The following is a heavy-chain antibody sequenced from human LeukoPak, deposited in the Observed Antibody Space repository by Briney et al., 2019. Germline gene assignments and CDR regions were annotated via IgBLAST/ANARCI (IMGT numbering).Heavy chain of an antibody. CDR2: IRNRANSYST. D-gene: IGHD6-19*01. CDR3: AATVAGQNSFVY. Sequence: GGSPRLSCAASGFTFSDHYMDWVRQAPGKGLEWVCRIRNRANSYSTQYAAAGKGRFTVSRDDSQNSQYLQMNSLKTEDTAVYYCAATVAGQNSFVYWGQGTLVTVSS. J-gene: IGHJ4*02. CDR1: GFTFSDHY. V-gene: IGHV3-72*01.